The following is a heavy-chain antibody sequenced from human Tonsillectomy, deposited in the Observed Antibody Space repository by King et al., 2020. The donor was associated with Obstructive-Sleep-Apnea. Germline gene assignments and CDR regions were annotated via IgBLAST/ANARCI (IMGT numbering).Heavy chain of an antibody. Sequence: VQLVQSGGGLVKPGGSLRLSCAASGFTFSNAWMSWVRQAPGKGLEWVGRIKSNTDGGTTDYAAPVKGRFTISRDDSKNTLYLQMNSLKTEDTAVYYCTTDPSLYYYGLTWGQGTLVTVSS. J-gene: IGHJ4*02. D-gene: IGHD3-10*01. CDR2: IKSNTDGGTT. CDR1: GFTFSNAW. CDR3: TTDPSLYYYGLT. V-gene: IGHV3-15*01.